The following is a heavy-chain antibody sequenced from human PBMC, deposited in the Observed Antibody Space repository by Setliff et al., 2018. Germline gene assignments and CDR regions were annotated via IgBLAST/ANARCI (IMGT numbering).Heavy chain of an antibody. V-gene: IGHV3-74*03. Sequence: HPGGSLRLSCAASGFTFSGYYMQWVRQAPGKGLEWVARISTDGSSITYADSVRGRFTISRDNARNTLYLQMNSLTAEDTAVYYCARVGSKPQLGWFDPWGQGTLVTVSS. CDR3: ARVGSKPQLGWFDP. D-gene: IGHD1-26*01. J-gene: IGHJ5*02. CDR1: GFTFSGYY. CDR2: ISTDGSSI.